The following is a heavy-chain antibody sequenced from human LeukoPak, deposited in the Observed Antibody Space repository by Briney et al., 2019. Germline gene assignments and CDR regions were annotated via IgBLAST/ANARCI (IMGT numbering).Heavy chain of an antibody. V-gene: IGHV3-64D*06. D-gene: IGHD3-22*01. J-gene: IGHJ4*02. Sequence: PGGSLRLSCSASGFTFSASPMHWIRQAPGRRLEYVSAISREGGTTYYADSVKGRFTISRDNSKNTLYLQMSSLRAEDTAVYYCVKEISGYYDYWGQGTLVTVSS. CDR2: ISREGGTT. CDR1: GFTFSASP. CDR3: VKEISGYYDY.